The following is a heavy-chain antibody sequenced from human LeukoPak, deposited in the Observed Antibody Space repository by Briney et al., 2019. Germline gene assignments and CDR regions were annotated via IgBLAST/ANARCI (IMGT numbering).Heavy chain of an antibody. CDR1: GFTFSSYW. J-gene: IGHJ6*02. Sequence: GGSLRLSCAASGFTFSSYWMSWVRQAPGKGLEWVANIKQDGSEKYYVDSVKGRFTISRDNAKNSLYLQMNSLRAEDTAVYYCARDPAAAEKDYYYYYGMDVWGQGTTVTVSS. CDR2: IKQDGSEK. V-gene: IGHV3-7*01. CDR3: ARDPAAAEKDYYYYYGMDV. D-gene: IGHD6-13*01.